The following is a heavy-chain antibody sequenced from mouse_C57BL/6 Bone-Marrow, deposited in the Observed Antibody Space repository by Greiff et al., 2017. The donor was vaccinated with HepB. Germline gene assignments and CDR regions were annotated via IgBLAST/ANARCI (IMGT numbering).Heavy chain of an antibody. CDR2: IHPNSGST. Sequence: QVQLQQPGAELVKPGASVKLSCKASGYTFTSYWMHWVKQRPGQGLEWIGMIHPNSGSTNYNEKFKSKATLTVDKTSSTAYMQLSSLTSEDSAVYYCARYDGYYLDYWGQGTTLTVSS. D-gene: IGHD2-3*01. CDR1: GYTFTSYW. V-gene: IGHV1-64*01. CDR3: ARYDGYYLDY. J-gene: IGHJ2*01.